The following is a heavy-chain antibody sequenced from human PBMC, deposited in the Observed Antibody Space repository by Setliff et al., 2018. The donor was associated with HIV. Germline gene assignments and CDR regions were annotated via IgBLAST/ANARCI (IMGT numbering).Heavy chain of an antibody. V-gene: IGHV1-69*06. Sequence: ASVKVSCKASGGIFSRFAINWVRQAPGQGLEWMGGIIPLLGTPNYAHKFQGRVTITADKYSSTVYMELSSLRSEDSAVFYCARDRSGIAVAAPDAFDVWGQGTMVTVSS. CDR1: GGIFSRFA. CDR3: ARDRSGIAVAAPDAFDV. D-gene: IGHD6-19*01. J-gene: IGHJ3*01. CDR2: IIPLLGTP.